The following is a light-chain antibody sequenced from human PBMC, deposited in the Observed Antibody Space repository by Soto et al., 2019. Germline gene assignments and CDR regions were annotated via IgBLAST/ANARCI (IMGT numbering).Light chain of an antibody. Sequence: EIVLTQSPGTLSLSPGERATLSCRASQSVSSIYLAWYQQKPGQAPRLLIYGASSRATGIPDRFSGSGSGTDFTLTISRLEPEDFAVYYCQQYAGSPLTFGGGTKVDI. CDR1: QSVSSIY. CDR2: GAS. V-gene: IGKV3-20*01. J-gene: IGKJ4*01. CDR3: QQYAGSPLT.